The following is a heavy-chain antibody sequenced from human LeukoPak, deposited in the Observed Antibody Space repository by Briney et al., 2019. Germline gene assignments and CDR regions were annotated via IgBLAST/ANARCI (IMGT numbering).Heavy chain of an antibody. CDR2: IYSGGST. CDR3: ARIDYGMDV. V-gene: IGHV3-66*01. Sequence: GGSLRLSCAASGFTVSSNYMSWVRQAPGKGLEWVSVIYSGGSTYCADSVKGRFTISRDNSRNTLYLQMNSLIAEDTAVYYCARIDYGMDVWGQGTTVTVSS. J-gene: IGHJ6*02. CDR1: GFTVSSNY.